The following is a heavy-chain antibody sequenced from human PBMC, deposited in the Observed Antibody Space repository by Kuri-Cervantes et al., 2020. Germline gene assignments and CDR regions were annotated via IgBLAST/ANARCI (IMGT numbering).Heavy chain of an antibody. D-gene: IGHD3-10*01. CDR1: GFTFSSYW. Sequence: GGSLRLSCAASGFTFSSYWMHWVRQAPGKGLVWVSRINSDGSSTNYADSVKGRFTISRDNAKKTVYLQVNSLRAEDTAVYYCARGYYYGSGSTNYYYMDVWGKGTTVTDSS. CDR3: ARGYYYGSGSTNYYYMDV. V-gene: IGHV3-74*01. CDR2: INSDGSST. J-gene: IGHJ6*03.